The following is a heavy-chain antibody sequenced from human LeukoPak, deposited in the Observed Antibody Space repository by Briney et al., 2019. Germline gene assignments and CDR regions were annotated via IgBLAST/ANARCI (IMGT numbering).Heavy chain of an antibody. J-gene: IGHJ3*02. CDR1: GYTFTCYY. CDR2: INPNSGGT. Sequence: GASVKVSCKASGYTFTCYYMHWVRQAPGQGLEWMGWINPNSGGTNYAQKFQGRVTMTRDTSISTAYMELSRLRSDDTAVYYCARAVCSSTSCSLNAFDIWGQGTMVTVSS. D-gene: IGHD2-2*01. V-gene: IGHV1-2*02. CDR3: ARAVCSSTSCSLNAFDI.